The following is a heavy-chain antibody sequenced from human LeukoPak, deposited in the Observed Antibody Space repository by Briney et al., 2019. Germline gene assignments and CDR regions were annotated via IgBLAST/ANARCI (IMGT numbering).Heavy chain of an antibody. CDR1: GFTFSSYG. Sequence: GGSLRLSCAASGFTFSSYGMHWVRQAPGKGLEWVAFIRYDGSNKYYADSVKGRFTISRDNSKNTLYLQMNSLRAEDTAVYYCAKDQLAQLELGYWGQGTLVTVSS. CDR2: IRYDGSNK. V-gene: IGHV3-30*02. D-gene: IGHD1-7*01. J-gene: IGHJ4*02. CDR3: AKDQLAQLELGY.